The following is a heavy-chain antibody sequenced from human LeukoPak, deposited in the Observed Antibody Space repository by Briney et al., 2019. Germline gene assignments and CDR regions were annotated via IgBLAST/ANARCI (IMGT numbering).Heavy chain of an antibody. D-gene: IGHD3-22*01. Sequence: SETLSLTCTVSGGSISSYYWSWIRQPPGKGLEWIGYIYYSGSTNYNPSLKSRVTISVDTSKNQFSLKLSSVTAADTAVYYCARFPRNGYYWFDPWGQGTLVTVSS. CDR1: GGSISSYY. J-gene: IGHJ5*02. V-gene: IGHV4-59*01. CDR2: IYYSGST. CDR3: ARFPRNGYYWFDP.